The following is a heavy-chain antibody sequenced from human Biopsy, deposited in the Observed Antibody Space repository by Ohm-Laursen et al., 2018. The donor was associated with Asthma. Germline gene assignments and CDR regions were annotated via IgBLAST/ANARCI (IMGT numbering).Heavy chain of an antibody. J-gene: IGHJ4*02. CDR3: AREGVAGTHIED. Sequence: SLRLSCTAPRFTYEMHWVRQAPGKGLEWVAVISYDGSSIYYADSVKGRFTISRDNSKNTLSPQMNSLTAEDTAVYYCAREGVAGTHIEDWGQGTLVTVSS. V-gene: IGHV3-30-3*01. CDR2: ISYDGSSI. D-gene: IGHD6-19*01. CDR1: RFTYE.